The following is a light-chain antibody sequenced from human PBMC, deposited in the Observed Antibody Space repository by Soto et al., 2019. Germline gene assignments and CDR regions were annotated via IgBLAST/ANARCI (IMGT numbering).Light chain of an antibody. CDR3: QHHGDLIG. Sequence: EIVMTQSPATLSVSPGERATLSCRASQSVSIHLAWYQQKPGQVPRLLIYGASTRATGIPARFSGSGSGTEFTLTISSLQSEDSAVYYCQHHGDLIGFGGGTKV. CDR2: GAS. V-gene: IGKV3-15*01. CDR1: QSVSIH. J-gene: IGKJ4*01.